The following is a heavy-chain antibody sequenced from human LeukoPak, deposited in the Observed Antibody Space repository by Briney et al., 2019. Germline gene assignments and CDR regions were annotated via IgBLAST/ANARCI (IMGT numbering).Heavy chain of an antibody. J-gene: IGHJ4*02. D-gene: IGHD3-10*01. Sequence: SETLSLTCAVSGGSISSGGYSWSWIRQPPGKGLEWIGYINHSGSTYYNPSLKSRVTISVDRSKNQFSLKLSSVTAADTAVYYCARADPMVRGVIITGEAYWGQGTLVTVSS. CDR2: INHSGST. CDR3: ARADPMVRGVIITGEAY. V-gene: IGHV4-30-2*01. CDR1: GGSISSGGYS.